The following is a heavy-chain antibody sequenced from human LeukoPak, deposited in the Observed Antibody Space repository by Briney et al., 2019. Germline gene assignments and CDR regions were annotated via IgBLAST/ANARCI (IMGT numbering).Heavy chain of an antibody. Sequence: GGSLRLSCAASGFTFSSYWMSWVRQAPGKGLEWVAVISYDGSNKYYADSVKGRFTISRDNSKNTLYLQMNSLRAEDTAVYYCARDRDSSSWYTWLDYWGQGTLVTVSS. CDR2: ISYDGSNK. CDR3: ARDRDSSSWYTWLDY. V-gene: IGHV3-30*03. CDR1: GFTFSSYW. D-gene: IGHD6-13*01. J-gene: IGHJ4*02.